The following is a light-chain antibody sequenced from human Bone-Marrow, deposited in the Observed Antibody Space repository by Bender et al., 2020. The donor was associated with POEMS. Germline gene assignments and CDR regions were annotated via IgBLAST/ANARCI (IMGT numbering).Light chain of an antibody. Sequence: QSALSQPASLSGSPGQSITISCTGTSSDVGAYDYVSWYQQHPGKAPKVIIHEVSKRPSGVPDRFSGSKSGNTASLAISGLQSEDEADYYCAAWEDSLNGWVFGGGTKLTVL. CDR2: EVS. CDR1: SSDVGAYDY. CDR3: AAWEDSLNGWV. V-gene: IGLV2-14*01. J-gene: IGLJ3*02.